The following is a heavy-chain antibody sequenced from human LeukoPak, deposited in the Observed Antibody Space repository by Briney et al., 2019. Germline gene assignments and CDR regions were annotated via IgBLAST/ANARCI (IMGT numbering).Heavy chain of an antibody. CDR1: GFTFSSYG. Sequence: GGSLRLSCAASGFTFSSYGMLWVRQAPGKGLEWVAFIRYDGSNKYYADSVKGRFTISRDNSENTLYLQMNSLRAEDTAVYYCARGGRGYFQHWGQGTLVTVSS. CDR2: IRYDGSNK. D-gene: IGHD2-15*01. CDR3: ARGGRGYFQH. J-gene: IGHJ1*01. V-gene: IGHV3-30*02.